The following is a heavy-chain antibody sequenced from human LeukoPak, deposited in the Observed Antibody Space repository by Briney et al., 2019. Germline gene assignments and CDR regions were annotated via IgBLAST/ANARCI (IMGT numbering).Heavy chain of an antibody. CDR2: INPNSGGT. J-gene: IGHJ6*02. D-gene: IGHD2-2*01. Sequence: ASVKVXCXASGYTFTGYYMHWVRQAPGQGLEWMGWINPNSGGTNYAQKFQGWVTMTRDTSISTAYMELSRLTSDDTAVYYCARDGDYCSSSSCYASYYGMDVWGQGTTVTVSS. V-gene: IGHV1-2*04. CDR1: GYTFTGYY. CDR3: ARDGDYCSSSSCYASYYGMDV.